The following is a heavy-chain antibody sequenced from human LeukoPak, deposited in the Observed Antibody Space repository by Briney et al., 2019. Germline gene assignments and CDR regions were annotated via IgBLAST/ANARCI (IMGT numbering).Heavy chain of an antibody. CDR2: IRGNGDST. D-gene: IGHD1-26*01. V-gene: IGHV3-23*01. Sequence: GGSLRLSCAASGFTVRSSYMTWVRQGPGKGLEWVSNIRGNGDSTYYADSVKGRFTISRDNSKNTLYLQMSSLRAEDTALYYCAKGVQWEAPWFDPWGQGTLVTVSS. CDR1: GFTVRSSY. J-gene: IGHJ5*02. CDR3: AKGVQWEAPWFDP.